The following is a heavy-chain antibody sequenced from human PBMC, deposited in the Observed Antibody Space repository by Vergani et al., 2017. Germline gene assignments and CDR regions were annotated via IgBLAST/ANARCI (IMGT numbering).Heavy chain of an antibody. CDR2: IYRNDDK. J-gene: IGHJ4*02. CDR3: AHRREGWNYSDY. D-gene: IGHD6-19*01. V-gene: IGHV2-5*01. Sequence: QITLKESGPTLVKPTQTLTLTCTFSGFSLSTSGVGVGWIRQPPGKALEWLALIYRNDDKRYSPSLKSRLTITKDTSKNQVVLTMTNMDPVDTATYYCAHRREGWNYSDYWGQGTLVTVSS. CDR1: GFSLSTSGVG.